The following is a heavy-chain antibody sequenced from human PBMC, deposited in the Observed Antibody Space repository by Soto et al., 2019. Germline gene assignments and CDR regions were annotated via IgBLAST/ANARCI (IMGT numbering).Heavy chain of an antibody. J-gene: IGHJ4*02. CDR3: AHAGDYDLLTFDH. V-gene: IGHV2-5*02. CDR2: IYWDDDK. Sequence: QITLKESGPTLVRPAQTLTLTCAFSGFSLTTYDMGVAGIRQPPGKALEWLALIYWDDDKRYSPSLTDRLAVSQDTSRNQVVLTITNLDPGDTATYFCAHAGDYDLLTFDHWCPGLLFTVSS. CDR1: GFSLTTYDMG. D-gene: IGHD4-17*01.